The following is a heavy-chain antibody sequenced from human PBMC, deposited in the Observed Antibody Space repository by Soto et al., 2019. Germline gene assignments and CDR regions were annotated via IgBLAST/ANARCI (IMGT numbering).Heavy chain of an antibody. J-gene: IGHJ5*02. Sequence: QLQLQESGSGLVKPSQTLSLTCAVSGGSISSGGYSWSWIRQPPGKGLEWIGYIYHSGSTYYNPSPXSXXTRSVDRSKNQCSLKLSSVTAADTAVYYCARVPGPWGQGTLVTVSS. D-gene: IGHD3-10*01. CDR1: GGSISSGGYS. CDR2: IYHSGST. CDR3: ARVPGP. V-gene: IGHV4-30-2*01.